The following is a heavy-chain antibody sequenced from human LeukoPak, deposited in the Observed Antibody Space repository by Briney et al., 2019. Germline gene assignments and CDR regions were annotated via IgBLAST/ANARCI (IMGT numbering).Heavy chain of an antibody. J-gene: IGHJ3*02. D-gene: IGHD7-27*01. CDR3: TKYNWGSRDAFDI. Sequence: GGSLRLSCAASGFTVSSNYMSWVRQAPGKGLEWVSVIQSGGSTYYADSVKGRFTISRDNSKNTLYLQMNSLRAEDTAVYYCTKYNWGSRDAFDIWGQGTMVTVSS. CDR2: IQSGGST. V-gene: IGHV3-66*02. CDR1: GFTVSSNY.